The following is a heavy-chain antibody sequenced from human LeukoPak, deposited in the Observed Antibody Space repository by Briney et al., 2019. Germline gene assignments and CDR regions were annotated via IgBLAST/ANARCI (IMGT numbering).Heavy chain of an antibody. D-gene: IGHD4-23*01. Sequence: VASVNVSCKASGYSFTDYYMHWVRQAPGQGLEWMGWINPNSGDTKYAQKFQGRVTMTRDTSISTTYLELTRLTSDDTAVYYCARTTVVDNWFDPWGQGTLVTVSS. CDR2: INPNSGDT. V-gene: IGHV1-2*02. CDR1: GYSFTDYY. CDR3: ARTTVVDNWFDP. J-gene: IGHJ5*02.